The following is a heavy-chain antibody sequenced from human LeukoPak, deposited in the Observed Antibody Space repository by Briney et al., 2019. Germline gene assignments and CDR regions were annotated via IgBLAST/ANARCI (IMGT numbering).Heavy chain of an antibody. J-gene: IGHJ4*02. Sequence: GGSLRLSCAASGFTFSNYDMNWVRQAPGEGLDWVSAVRANGGDTFYAGSVKGRFTIFRDNSKNILYLEMSSLRAEDTAVYYCARAGFRAHGGLPDNWGQGTLVTVSS. V-gene: IGHV3-23*01. D-gene: IGHD3-10*01. CDR1: GFTFSNYD. CDR3: ARAGFRAHGGLPDN. CDR2: VRANGGDT.